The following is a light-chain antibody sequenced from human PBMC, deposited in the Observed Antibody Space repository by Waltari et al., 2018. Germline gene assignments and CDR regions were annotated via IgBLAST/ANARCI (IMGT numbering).Light chain of an antibody. CDR2: GAS. CDR1: QSVSRS. J-gene: IGKJ4*01. CDR3: QQNSNWPLT. Sequence: EIVITQSPATLSLSPGKRTTLSCRASQSVSRSLAWYQQKPGQAPRLLIYGASSRATGIPDRFSGSGSGTEFTLTISSLEPEDVAVYYCQQNSNWPLTFGGGTKVEIK. V-gene: IGKV3D-15*01.